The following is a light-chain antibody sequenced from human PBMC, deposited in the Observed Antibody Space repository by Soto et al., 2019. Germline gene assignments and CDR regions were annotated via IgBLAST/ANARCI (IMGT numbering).Light chain of an antibody. J-gene: IGLJ1*01. CDR3: SSNTSSTTDV. CDR1: SSDVGGYNY. Sequence: QSVLTKPASVSGSPVQSIAISCTRTSSDVGGYNYVSWYQQHPGKAPKLMDYDVINRHSGDANRFSSYKSGNTASLTISGLQAEDEAVYYCSSNTSSTTDVFGTGTNVTVL. V-gene: IGLV2-14*01. CDR2: DVI.